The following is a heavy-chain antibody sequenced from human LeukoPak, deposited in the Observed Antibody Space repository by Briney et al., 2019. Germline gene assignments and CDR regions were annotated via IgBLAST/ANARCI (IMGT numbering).Heavy chain of an antibody. V-gene: IGHV4-59*08. CDR3: ARSTARHYYYGMDV. Sequence: SETLSLTCTVSGGSISSYYWSWIRQPPGKGLEWIGYIYYSGSTNYNPSLKSRVTISVDTSKNQFSLKLSSVTAADTAVYYCARSTARHYYYGMDVWGQGTTVTVSS. CDR2: IYYSGST. J-gene: IGHJ6*02. CDR1: GGSISSYY.